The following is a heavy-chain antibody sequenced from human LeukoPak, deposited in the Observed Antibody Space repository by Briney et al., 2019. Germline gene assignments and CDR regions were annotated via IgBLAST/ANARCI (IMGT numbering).Heavy chain of an antibody. V-gene: IGHV1-3*01. CDR1: GYTFAKYA. Sequence: ASVEVSCKASGYTFAKYAIHWVRQAPGQRLEWMGWINAANGNTRYSQKFQGGVTITRDTSASTAYMELSSLRSEDTAVYYCARSILVVPVASHYNYGVDVWGQGTTVTVSS. CDR3: ARSILVVPVASHYNYGVDV. J-gene: IGHJ6*02. D-gene: IGHD2-2*01. CDR2: INAANGNT.